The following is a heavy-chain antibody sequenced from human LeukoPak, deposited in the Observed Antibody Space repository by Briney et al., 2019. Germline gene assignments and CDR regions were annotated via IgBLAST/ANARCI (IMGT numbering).Heavy chain of an antibody. CDR2: IYSGGST. D-gene: IGHD3-10*01. Sequence: GGSLRLSCAASGFTFSSYAMSWVRQAPGKGLEWVSVIYSGGSTYYADSVKGRFTISRHNSKNTLYLQMNSLRAEDTAVYYCARATMVRGVILGGFDPWGQGTLVTVSS. V-gene: IGHV3-53*04. CDR3: ARATMVRGVILGGFDP. CDR1: GFTFSSYA. J-gene: IGHJ5*02.